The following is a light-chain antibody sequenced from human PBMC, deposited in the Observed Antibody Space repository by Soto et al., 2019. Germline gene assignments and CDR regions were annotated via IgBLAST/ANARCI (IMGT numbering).Light chain of an antibody. CDR2: DVS. J-gene: IGLJ1*01. Sequence: QTALTQPASVSGSPGQSITISCTGTNSDVGAYNYVSRYQQHPGTAPKVLIYDVSNRPSGDSNRFSGYKSSNTASLTIPGLLAECEGDYYCFSYTGGSTLFVFGSG. CDR1: NSDVGAYNY. CDR3: FSYTGGSTLFV. V-gene: IGLV2-14*03.